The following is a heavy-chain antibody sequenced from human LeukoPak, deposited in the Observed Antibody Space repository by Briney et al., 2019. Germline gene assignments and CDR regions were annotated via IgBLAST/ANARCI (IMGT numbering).Heavy chain of an antibody. CDR1: GFTFSSYA. V-gene: IGHV3-23*01. Sequence: GGSLRLSCAASGFTFSSYAMSWVRQAPGKGLEWVSAISGSGGSTYYADSVKGRFTISRDNSKNTLYLQMNSLRAEDTAVYYCAKDQGHDFWVQDGGFDIWGQGTMVTVSS. D-gene: IGHD3-3*01. J-gene: IGHJ3*02. CDR2: ISGSGGST. CDR3: AKDQGHDFWVQDGGFDI.